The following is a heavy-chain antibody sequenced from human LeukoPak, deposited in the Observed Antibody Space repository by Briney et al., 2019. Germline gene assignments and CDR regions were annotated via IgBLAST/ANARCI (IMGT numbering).Heavy chain of an antibody. Sequence: GGSLRLSCAASGFTFSSYAMSWVRQAPGKGLEWVSAISGSGGSTYYADSVKGRFTISRDNSKNTLYLQMNSLRTEDTAVYYCATDPSGTYSYYLHYWGQGTLVTVSS. CDR1: GFTFSSYA. J-gene: IGHJ4*02. CDR3: ATDPSGTYSYYLHY. CDR2: ISGSGGST. V-gene: IGHV3-23*01. D-gene: IGHD1-26*01.